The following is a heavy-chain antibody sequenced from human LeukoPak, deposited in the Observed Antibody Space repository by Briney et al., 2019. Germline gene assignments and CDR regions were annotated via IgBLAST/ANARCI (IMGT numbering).Heavy chain of an antibody. CDR1: GYIFTSYV. Sequence: SVKVSCKASGYIFTSYVINAVRQAPGQGLEWMGGIIPIFGTANYAQKFQGRGTITADKSTSTAYMELSSLRSEDTAVYYCARAGGYNSGPALYYMDVWGKGTTVTVSS. D-gene: IGHD5-24*01. CDR2: IIPIFGTA. J-gene: IGHJ6*03. CDR3: ARAGGYNSGPALYYMDV. V-gene: IGHV1-69*06.